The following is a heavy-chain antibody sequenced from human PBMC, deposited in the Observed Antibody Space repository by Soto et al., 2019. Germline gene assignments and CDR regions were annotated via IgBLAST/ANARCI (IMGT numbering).Heavy chain of an antibody. D-gene: IGHD3-10*01. Sequence: QVQLQQWGAGLLKPSETLSLTCAVYGGSFSGYYWSWIRQPPGKGLEWIGEINHSGSTNYNPSLRSRVTISLDTSKTQVSLKLSSVTAADTAVYYCASVSTTGAFDIWGQGTMVTVSS. V-gene: IGHV4-34*01. CDR1: GGSFSGYY. CDR2: INHSGST. CDR3: ASVSTTGAFDI. J-gene: IGHJ3*02.